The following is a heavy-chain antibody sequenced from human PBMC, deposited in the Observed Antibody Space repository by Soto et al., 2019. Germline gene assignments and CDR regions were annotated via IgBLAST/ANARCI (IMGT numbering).Heavy chain of an antibody. CDR2: INPNSGDT. CDR3: ARLVTFFDY. Sequence: ASVKVSCKASGYTFTGSYMHWVRQAPGQGLEWMGWINPNSGDTNYAQKFQGRVTITRDTSASTAYMELSSLRSEDTAVYYCARLVTFFDYWGQGTLVTVSS. CDR1: GYTFTGSY. D-gene: IGHD2-21*02. J-gene: IGHJ4*02. V-gene: IGHV1-2*02.